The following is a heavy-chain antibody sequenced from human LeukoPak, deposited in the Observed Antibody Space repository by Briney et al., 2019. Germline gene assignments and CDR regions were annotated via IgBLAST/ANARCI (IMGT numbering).Heavy chain of an antibody. CDR3: ARGGYDSSGYYYQEYFQH. CDR2: IYHSGST. Sequence: PSQTLSLTCTVSGGSISSGDYYWSWIRQPPGKGLEWIGYIYHSGSTYYNPSLKSRVTISVDRSKSQFSLKLSSVTAADTAVYYCARGGYDSSGYYYQEYFQHWGQGTLVTVSS. CDR1: GGSISSGDYY. D-gene: IGHD3-22*01. V-gene: IGHV4-30-2*01. J-gene: IGHJ1*01.